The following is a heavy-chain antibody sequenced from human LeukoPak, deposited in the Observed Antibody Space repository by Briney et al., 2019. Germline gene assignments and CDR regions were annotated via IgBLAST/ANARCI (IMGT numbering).Heavy chain of an antibody. J-gene: IGHJ4*02. V-gene: IGHV4-34*01. Sequence: SETLSLTCTVSGGSISSYYWSWIRQPPGKGLEWIGEINHSGSTNYNPSLKSRVTISVDTSKNQFSLKLSSVTAADTAVYYCARGDYYYDSSGPDGTFDYWGQGTLVTVSS. CDR1: GGSISSYY. D-gene: IGHD3-22*01. CDR2: INHSGST. CDR3: ARGDYYYDSSGPDGTFDY.